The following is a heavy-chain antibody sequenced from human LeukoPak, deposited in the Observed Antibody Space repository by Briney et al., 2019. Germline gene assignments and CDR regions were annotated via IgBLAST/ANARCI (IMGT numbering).Heavy chain of an antibody. CDR2: IYHSGST. CDR1: GFTFSSYGM. J-gene: IGHJ4*02. D-gene: IGHD3-9*01. CDR3: ARGRLRYFDWSPSDY. V-gene: IGHV4-4*02. Sequence: GSLRLSCAASGFTFSSYGMSWVRQPPGKGLEWIGEIYHSGSTNYNPSLKSRVTISVDKSKNQFSLKLSSVTAADTAVYYCARGRLRYFDWSPSDYWGQGTLVTVSS.